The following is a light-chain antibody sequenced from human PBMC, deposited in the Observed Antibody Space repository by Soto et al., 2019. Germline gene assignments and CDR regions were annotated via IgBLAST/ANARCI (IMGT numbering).Light chain of an antibody. CDR1: SSDVGGYNY. CDR3: SSYAGNTNFV. CDR2: EVS. V-gene: IGLV2-8*01. J-gene: IGLJ1*01. Sequence: QSVLTQPPSASGSPGQSVTISCTGTSSDVGGYNYVSWYQQHPGKAPKLMIYEVSKRPSGVPDRFSGSKSGDTASLTVSGLQAEDEADYYCSSYAGNTNFVFGNGTKVTVL.